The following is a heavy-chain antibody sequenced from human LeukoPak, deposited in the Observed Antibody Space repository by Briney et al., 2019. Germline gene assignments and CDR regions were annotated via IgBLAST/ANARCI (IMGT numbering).Heavy chain of an antibody. CDR2: IIPIFGTA. J-gene: IGHJ4*02. D-gene: IGHD5-24*01. Sequence: SVKVSCKASGGTFSNYAISWVRQAPGRGLEWMGGIIPIFGTANYAQKFQGRVTITADGSTSTAYMDLSSLRSEDTAVYYCASGTRDAYKYFDYWGQGTLVTVSS. CDR3: ASGTRDAYKYFDY. CDR1: GGTFSNYA. V-gene: IGHV1-69*13.